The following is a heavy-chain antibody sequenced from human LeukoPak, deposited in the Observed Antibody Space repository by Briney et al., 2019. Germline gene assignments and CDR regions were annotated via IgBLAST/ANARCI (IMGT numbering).Heavy chain of an antibody. V-gene: IGHV1-69*06. CDR3: ARDLRDGMDV. J-gene: IGHJ6*04. D-gene: IGHD3-9*01. CDR1: GGTFSNYA. CDR2: IIPILGTS. Sequence: GSSVKVSCKASGGTFSNYAISWVRQAPGQGLEWMGGIIPILGTSNYAQKFQGRVTITADKSTSTAYMEVGSLRSEDTAVYYCARDLRDGMDVWGRGTTVTVSS.